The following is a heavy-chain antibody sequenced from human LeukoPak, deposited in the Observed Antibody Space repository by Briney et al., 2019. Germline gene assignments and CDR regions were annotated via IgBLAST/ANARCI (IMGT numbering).Heavy chain of an antibody. CDR1: GFTVSSNY. CDR2: IYSGGST. Sequence: PGGSLKLSGAASGFTVSSNYMSWFRQAQGKGLGWASVIYSGGSTYYADSVKGRFTISRDNSKNTLYLQMNSLRAEDTAVYYCARDLANYDFWSGSSSGGDIWGQGTMVTVSS. D-gene: IGHD3-3*01. J-gene: IGHJ3*02. V-gene: IGHV3-66*02. CDR3: ARDLANYDFWSGSSSGGDI.